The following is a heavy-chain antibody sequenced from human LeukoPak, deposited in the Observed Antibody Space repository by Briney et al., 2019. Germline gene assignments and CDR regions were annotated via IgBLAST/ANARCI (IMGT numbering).Heavy chain of an antibody. CDR3: ARRSLVGAMGY. D-gene: IGHD1-26*01. CDR2: INHSGST. Sequence: SETLSLTCAVYGGSLSGYYWSWIRQPPGKGLEWIGEINHSGSTNYNPSLKSRVTISVDTSKNQFSLKLSSVTAADTAVYYCARRSLVGAMGYWGQGTLVTVSS. V-gene: IGHV4-34*01. J-gene: IGHJ4*02. CDR1: GGSLSGYY.